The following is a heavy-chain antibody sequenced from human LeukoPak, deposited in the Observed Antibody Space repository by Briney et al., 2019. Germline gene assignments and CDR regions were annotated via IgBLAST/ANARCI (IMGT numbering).Heavy chain of an antibody. Sequence: PGGSLRLSCAVSGFTFRSYSMNWVRHAPGKGLEWVSSISSSSSYIYYADSVKGRFTISRDNAKNSLYLQMNSLRAEDTAVYYCARDLTPNYSRYFDYWGQGTLVTVSS. CDR2: ISSSSSYI. V-gene: IGHV3-21*01. CDR1: GFTFRSYS. D-gene: IGHD4-11*01. CDR3: ARDLTPNYSRYFDY. J-gene: IGHJ4*02.